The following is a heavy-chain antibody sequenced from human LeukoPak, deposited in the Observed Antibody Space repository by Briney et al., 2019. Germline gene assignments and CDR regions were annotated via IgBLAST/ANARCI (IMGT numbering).Heavy chain of an antibody. Sequence: SVKVSCKASGDTFRSYGINWVRQAPGQGLEWMGRIIPIFGTTNYAQKFQGRVTITTDESTSTAYMELCSLRSEDTAIYYCARDSLKTATPLDYWGQGTLVTVSS. J-gene: IGHJ4*02. D-gene: IGHD1-26*01. V-gene: IGHV1-69*05. CDR1: GDTFRSYG. CDR3: ARDSLKTATPLDY. CDR2: IIPIFGTT.